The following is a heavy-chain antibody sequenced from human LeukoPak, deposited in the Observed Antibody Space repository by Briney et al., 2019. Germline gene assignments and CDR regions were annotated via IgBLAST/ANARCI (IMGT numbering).Heavy chain of an antibody. D-gene: IGHD2-8*01. CDR1: GITFSNYA. V-gene: IGHV3-30*04. Sequence: GGSLRLPCAASGITFSNYAIHWVRQAPGKGLEWVAVISYDGKNKFYADSVTGRFTISRDNSKNTLFLQMSSLRAEDTAVYYCARAKRGLTDYWGQGTLVTVSS. CDR2: ISYDGKNK. CDR3: ARAKRGLTDY. J-gene: IGHJ4*02.